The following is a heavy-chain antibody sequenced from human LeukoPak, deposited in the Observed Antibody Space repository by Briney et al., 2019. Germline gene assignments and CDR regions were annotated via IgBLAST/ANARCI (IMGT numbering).Heavy chain of an antibody. CDR1: GGSISSYY. CDR3: ARGVKWGLHYYYDGMDV. J-gene: IGHJ6*02. CDR2: IYYSGST. V-gene: IGHV4-59*01. Sequence: SETLSLTCTVSGGSISSYYWSWIRQPPVKELEWIGYIYYSGSTNYNPSLKSRVTISVDTSKNQFSLKLSSVTAADTAVYYCARGVKWGLHYYYDGMDVWGQGTTVTVSS. D-gene: IGHD1-26*01.